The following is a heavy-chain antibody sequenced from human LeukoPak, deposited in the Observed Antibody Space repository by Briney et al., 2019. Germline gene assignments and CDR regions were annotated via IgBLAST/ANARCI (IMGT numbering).Heavy chain of an antibody. CDR2: ISAYNGNT. V-gene: IGHV1-18*01. CDR3: ARVKGSSWNYYYYYMDV. CDR1: GYTFTSYG. D-gene: IGHD6-13*01. J-gene: IGHJ6*03. Sequence: GASVKVSCKASGYTFTSYGISWVRQAPGQGLEWMGWISAYNGNTNYAQKLQGRVTMTTDTSTSTAYVELRSLRSDDTAVYYCARVKGSSWNYYYYYMDVWGKGTTVTISS.